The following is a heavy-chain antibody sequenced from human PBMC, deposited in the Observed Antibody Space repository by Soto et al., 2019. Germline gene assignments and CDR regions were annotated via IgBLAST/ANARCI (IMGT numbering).Heavy chain of an antibody. Sequence: QVQLVQSGAEVKKPGASVKVSCKASGYTFTSYGISWVRQAPGQGLEGMGWISAYNGNTNYAQKLQGRVTMTTDTSTSTAYMELRSLRSDDTAVYYCARDHSSSWYRDYYYYGMDVWGQGTTVTVSS. D-gene: IGHD6-13*01. CDR2: ISAYNGNT. J-gene: IGHJ6*02. CDR1: GYTFTSYG. CDR3: ARDHSSSWYRDYYYYGMDV. V-gene: IGHV1-18*01.